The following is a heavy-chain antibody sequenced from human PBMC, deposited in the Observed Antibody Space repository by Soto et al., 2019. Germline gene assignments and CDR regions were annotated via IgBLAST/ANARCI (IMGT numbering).Heavy chain of an antibody. CDR3: ARHRGSPGSYFGMDV. J-gene: IGHJ6*02. CDR2: IYPGDSDT. Sequence: GESLKISCKGSGYSFTGYWINWVRQMPGKGLEWMGVIYPGDSDTRYSPSFQGQVTISADKSINTAYLQWRSLKASDTAVYYCARHRGSPGSYFGMDVWGQGTTVTVSS. V-gene: IGHV5-51*01. D-gene: IGHD5-12*01. CDR1: GYSFTGYW.